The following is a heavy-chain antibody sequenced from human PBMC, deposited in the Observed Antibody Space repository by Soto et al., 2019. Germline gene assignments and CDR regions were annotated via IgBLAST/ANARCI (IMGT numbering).Heavy chain of an antibody. Sequence: ASVKVSCKASGYTFHNYGVSWVRQAPGRGLEWMGRISAYNYNTHYAQNFEGRVTMTTDTSTSTAYMYLRSLRSDASAIYSCARLTGEFSLVLDYWGQGTQVTVSS. J-gene: IGHJ4*02. CDR3: ARLTGEFSLVLDY. D-gene: IGHD3-16*01. CDR2: ISAYNYNT. CDR1: GYTFHNYG. V-gene: IGHV1-18*01.